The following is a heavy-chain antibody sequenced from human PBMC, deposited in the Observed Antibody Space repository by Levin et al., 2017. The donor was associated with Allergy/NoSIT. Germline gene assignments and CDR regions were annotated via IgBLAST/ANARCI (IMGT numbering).Heavy chain of an antibody. V-gene: IGHV3-15*01. CDR3: TTEGGIAAAGAYFDY. CDR1: GFTFSNAW. J-gene: IGHJ4*02. CDR2: IKSKTDGGTT. Sequence: GGSLRLSCAASGFTFSNAWMSWVRQAPGKGLEWVGRIKSKTDGGTTDYAAPVKGRFTISRDDSKNTLYLQMNSLKTEDTAVYYCTTEGGIAAAGAYFDYWGQGTLVTVSS. D-gene: IGHD6-13*01.